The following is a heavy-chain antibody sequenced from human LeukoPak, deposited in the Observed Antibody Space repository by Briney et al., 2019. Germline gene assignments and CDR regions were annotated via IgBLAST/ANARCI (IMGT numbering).Heavy chain of an antibody. J-gene: IGHJ4*02. CDR2: IYPDDSDT. CDR1: GYSFSTYW. D-gene: IGHD4-17*01. V-gene: IGHV5-51*01. CDR3: TRLIGGDSRDY. Sequence: GESLKISCKGSGYSFSTYWIGWVRQMPGKGLEWMGIIYPDDSDTRYSPSFQGQATISADKSISTAYLQWSSLKASDTAMYYCTRLIGGDSRDYWGQGTLVTVSS.